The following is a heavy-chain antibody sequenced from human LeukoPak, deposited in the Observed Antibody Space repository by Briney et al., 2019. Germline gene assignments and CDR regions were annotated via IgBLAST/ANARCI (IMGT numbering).Heavy chain of an antibody. J-gene: IGHJ6*02. CDR3: ARQPSGSYYDPWYYGMDV. D-gene: IGHD1-26*01. V-gene: IGHV4-59*08. Sequence: SETLSLTCTVSGGSISSYYWSWTRQPPGKGLEWIGYIYYSGSTNYNPSLKSRVTISVDTSKNQFSLKLSSVTAADTAVYYCARQPSGSYYDPWYYGMDVWGQGTTVTVSS. CDR2: IYYSGST. CDR1: GGSISSYY.